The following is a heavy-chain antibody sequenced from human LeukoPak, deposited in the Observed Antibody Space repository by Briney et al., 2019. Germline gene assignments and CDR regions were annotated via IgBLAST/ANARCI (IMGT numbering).Heavy chain of an antibody. Sequence: PSETLSLTCTVSGGSISSYYWSWIRQPPGKGLEWIGYIYYSGSTNYNPSLKSRVTISVDTSKNQFSLKLSSVTAADTAVYYCARDPEGQLWLDYWGQGTLVTVSS. CDR1: GGSISSYY. D-gene: IGHD5-18*01. CDR3: ARDPEGQLWLDY. V-gene: IGHV4-59*01. CDR2: IYYSGST. J-gene: IGHJ4*02.